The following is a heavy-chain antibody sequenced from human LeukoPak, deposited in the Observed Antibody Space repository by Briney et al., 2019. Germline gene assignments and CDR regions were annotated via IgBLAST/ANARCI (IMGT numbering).Heavy chain of an antibody. CDR3: ARDLTTRYYYSAMDV. Sequence: PGGSLRLSCAASGFTLSIYSMHWVRQAPGKGLEWVALISSDVSNRYYPDSVQGRFTISRDNSKNTLYLQMNSLRVEDTAVYYCARDLTTRYYYSAMDVWGQGTTVTVSS. CDR1: GFTLSIYS. CDR2: ISSDVSNR. V-gene: IGHV3-30*04. J-gene: IGHJ6*02. D-gene: IGHD4-11*01.